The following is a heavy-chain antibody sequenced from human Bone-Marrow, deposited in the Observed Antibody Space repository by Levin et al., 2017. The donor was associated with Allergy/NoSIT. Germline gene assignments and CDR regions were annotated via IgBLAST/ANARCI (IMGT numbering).Heavy chain of an antibody. CDR3: VRGGYDVRRSLCFDI. Sequence: PSETLSLTCAVSGGSIDSIVSQTHYGGWVRQFPGRGLEWIGSFYFSGSAYYNPSLKSRVTLSVDKSKRQLSLNLASLTAADTAVYYCVRGGYDVRRSLCFDIWGQGAMVTVSP. V-gene: IGHV4-39*01. J-gene: IGHJ3*02. D-gene: IGHD5-12*01. CDR2: FYFSGSA. CDR1: GGSIDSIVSQTHY.